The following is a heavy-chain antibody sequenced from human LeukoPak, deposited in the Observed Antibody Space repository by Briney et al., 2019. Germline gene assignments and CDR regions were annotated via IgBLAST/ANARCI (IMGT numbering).Heavy chain of an antibody. CDR1: DGSFSGYY. CDR3: ARGVGYCSSTSCYIPRSEP. Sequence: SETLSLTCAVYDGSFSGYYWSWIRQPPGKGLEWIGEINHSGSTNYNPSLKSRVTISVDTSKNQFSLKLSSVTAADTAVYYCARGVGYCSSTSCYIPRSEPWGQGTLVTVSS. J-gene: IGHJ5*02. CDR2: INHSGST. D-gene: IGHD2-2*02. V-gene: IGHV4-34*01.